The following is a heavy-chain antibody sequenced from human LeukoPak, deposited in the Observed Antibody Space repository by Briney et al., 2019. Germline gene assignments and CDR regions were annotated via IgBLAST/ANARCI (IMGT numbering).Heavy chain of an antibody. CDR1: GFTFGNSW. D-gene: IGHD1-14*01. CDR2: INADGSTT. CDR3: VVVVEPPDSDGFDV. Sequence: GGSLRLSCAASGFTFGNSWVHWVRQAPGKGLVWVSLINADGSTTTYADSVKGRFTISRDDARNTLSLQMNSLTIEDTAVYYCVVVVEPPDSDGFDVWGQGTMITVS. J-gene: IGHJ3*01. V-gene: IGHV3-74*01.